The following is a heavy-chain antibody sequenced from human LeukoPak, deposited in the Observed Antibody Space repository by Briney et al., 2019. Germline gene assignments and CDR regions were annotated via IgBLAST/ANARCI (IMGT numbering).Heavy chain of an antibody. CDR3: AGSIAVAGKANWFDP. D-gene: IGHD6-19*01. CDR1: GGSISSYS. V-gene: IGHV4-59*01. CDR2: IYYSGST. J-gene: IGHJ5*02. Sequence: SETLSLTCTVSGGSISSYSWSWIRQPPGKGLEWIGYIYYSGSTNYNPSLRRRVTISVDTSKNQFSLKLSSVTAADTAVYCCAGSIAVAGKANWFDPWGKGTPVTVSS.